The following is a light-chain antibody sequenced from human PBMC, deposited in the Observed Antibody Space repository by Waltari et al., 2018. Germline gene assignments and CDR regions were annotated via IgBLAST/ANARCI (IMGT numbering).Light chain of an antibody. Sequence: EIVLTQSPGTLSLSQGERVTLSGRASQSVSRTLALYQQKPGQSPRLLIYGASNRATGIPDRFSGSVSGTDFSLTISRLEPEDFAVYYCQHYVRLPVTFGQGTKVEIK. J-gene: IGKJ1*01. V-gene: IGKV3-20*01. CDR2: GAS. CDR3: QHYVRLPVT. CDR1: QSVSRT.